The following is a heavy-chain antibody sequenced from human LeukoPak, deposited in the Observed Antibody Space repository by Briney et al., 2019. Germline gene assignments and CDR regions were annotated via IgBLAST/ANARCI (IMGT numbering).Heavy chain of an antibody. D-gene: IGHD5-24*01. CDR3: ARHRWLQPFDY. CDR2: IYYSGST. CDR1: GGSISSYY. J-gene: IGHJ4*02. Sequence: SETLSLTCTVSGGSISSYYWSWIRQPPGKGLEWIGYIYYSGSTNYNPSLKSRVTISVDTSKNQFSLELSSVTAADTAVYYCARHRWLQPFDYWGQGTLVTVSS. V-gene: IGHV4-59*08.